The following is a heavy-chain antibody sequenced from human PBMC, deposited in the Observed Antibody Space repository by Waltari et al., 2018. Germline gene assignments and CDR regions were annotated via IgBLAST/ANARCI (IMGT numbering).Heavy chain of an antibody. Sequence: QVQLQESGPGLVKPSETLSLTCAVSGYSLSSGYYWGWIRQPPGKGLEWIGSIYHSGSTYYNPSLKSRVTISVDTSKNQFSLKLSSVTAADTAVYYCARKYSSGLHFDYWGQGTLVTVSS. J-gene: IGHJ4*02. CDR1: GYSLSSGYY. V-gene: IGHV4-38-2*01. D-gene: IGHD6-19*01. CDR2: IYHSGST. CDR3: ARKYSSGLHFDY.